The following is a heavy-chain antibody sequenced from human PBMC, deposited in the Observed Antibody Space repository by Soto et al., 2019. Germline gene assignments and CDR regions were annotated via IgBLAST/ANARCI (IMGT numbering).Heavy chain of an antibody. J-gene: IGHJ6*02. CDR2: INPNSGGT. V-gene: IGHV1-2*02. CDR1: GYTFTGYY. CDR3: ARDEPGYYDSSGYQSYYYYGMDV. Sequence: GASVKVSCKASGYTFTGYYMHWLRQSPGQGLEWMGWINPNSGGTNYAQKFQGMVTMTRDTSISTAYMELSRLRSDDTAVYYCARDEPGYYDSSGYQSYYYYGMDVWGQGTTVTVSS. D-gene: IGHD3-22*01.